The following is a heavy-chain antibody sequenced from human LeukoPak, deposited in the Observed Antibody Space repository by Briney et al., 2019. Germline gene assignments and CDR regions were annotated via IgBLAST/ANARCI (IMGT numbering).Heavy chain of an antibody. Sequence: SETLSLTCTVSGGSISSGDYYWSWIRQPPGKGLEWIGYIYYSGSTYYNPSLKSRVTISVDTSKNQFSLKLSSVTAADTAVYYCAREVKDSSSWYGWFDPWGQGTLVTVSS. V-gene: IGHV4-30-4*01. CDR3: AREVKDSSSWYGWFDP. J-gene: IGHJ5*02. D-gene: IGHD6-13*01. CDR2: IYYSGST. CDR1: GGSISSGDYY.